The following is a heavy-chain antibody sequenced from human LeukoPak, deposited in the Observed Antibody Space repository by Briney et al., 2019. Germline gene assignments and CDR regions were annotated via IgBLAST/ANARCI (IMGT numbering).Heavy chain of an antibody. CDR3: ARHEGFTMVRGVTYYYYYMDV. V-gene: IGHV4-59*05. J-gene: IGHJ6*03. CDR1: GGSISSYY. CDR2: IYYSGST. Sequence: SETLSLTCSVSGGSISSYYWSWIRQPPGKGLEWIGSIYYSGSTYYNPSLKSRVTISVDTSKNQFSLKLSSVTAADTAVYYCARHEGFTMVRGVTYYYYYMDVWGKGTTVTISS. D-gene: IGHD3-10*01.